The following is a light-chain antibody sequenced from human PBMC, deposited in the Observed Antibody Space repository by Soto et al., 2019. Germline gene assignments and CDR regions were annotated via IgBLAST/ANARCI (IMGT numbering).Light chain of an antibody. Sequence: QSVLTQPPSVSAAPGQKVTISCSGSSSNIGNNYVSWYQQLPGTDHKLLIYDNNKRPSGIPDRFSGSKSGTSATLGITGLQTGDEADYYCGTWDSSLSAVVFGGGTKLTVL. CDR1: SSNIGNNY. CDR2: DNN. V-gene: IGLV1-51*01. J-gene: IGLJ2*01. CDR3: GTWDSSLSAVV.